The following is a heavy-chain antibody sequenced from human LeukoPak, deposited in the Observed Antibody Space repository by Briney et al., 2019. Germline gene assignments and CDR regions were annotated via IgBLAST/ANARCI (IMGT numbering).Heavy chain of an antibody. Sequence: GGSLRLFCAASGFTFSSYWMSWVRQAPGKGLEWVSYISSSGSTIYYADSVKGRFTISRDNAKNSLYLQTNSLRAEDTAVYYCARGAHSSAWEYFFYYMDVWGKGTTVIVSS. CDR1: GFTFSSYW. CDR3: ARGAHSSAWEYFFYYMDV. V-gene: IGHV3-48*04. J-gene: IGHJ6*03. CDR2: ISSSGSTI. D-gene: IGHD3-22*01.